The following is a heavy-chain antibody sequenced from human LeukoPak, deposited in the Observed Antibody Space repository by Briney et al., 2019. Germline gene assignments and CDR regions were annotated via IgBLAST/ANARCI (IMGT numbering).Heavy chain of an antibody. CDR1: GFTFSSYG. CDR3: ARDVDILTGYYDY. Sequence: GGSLRLSCAAYGFTFSSYGMHWVRQAPGKGLEWVAVISYDGSNKYYADSVKGRFTISRDNSKNTLYLQMNSLRAEDTAVYYCARDVDILTGYYDYWGQGTLVTVSS. J-gene: IGHJ4*02. CDR2: ISYDGSNK. D-gene: IGHD3-9*01. V-gene: IGHV3-30*03.